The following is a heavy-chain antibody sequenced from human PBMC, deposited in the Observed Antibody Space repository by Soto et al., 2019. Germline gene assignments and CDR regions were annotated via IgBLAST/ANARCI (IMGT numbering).Heavy chain of an antibody. V-gene: IGHV3-64*01. D-gene: IGHD3-3*01. CDR2: ISSNGGNT. CDR1: GFTFSSYA. J-gene: IGHJ4*02. Sequence: GGSLRLSCAASGFTFSSYAMHWVRQAPGKGLEYVSVISSNGGNTYYANSVKGRFTISRDNSKNTVYLQMGSLRGEDMATYYCARDGQPAYYDFWSSYSPIDYWGPGTVVTVSS. CDR3: ARDGQPAYYDFWSSYSPIDY.